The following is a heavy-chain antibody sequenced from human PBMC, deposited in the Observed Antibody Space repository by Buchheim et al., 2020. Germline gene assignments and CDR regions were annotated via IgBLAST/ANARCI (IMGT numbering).Heavy chain of an antibody. CDR1: GGSISSGSYY. D-gene: IGHD1-7*01. CDR3: ARVKLELSYYGMDV. CDR2: IYTSGST. J-gene: IGHJ6*02. V-gene: IGHV4-61*02. Sequence: QVQLQESGPGLMKPSQTLSLTCTVSGGSISSGSYYWSWIRQPAGKGLEWIGRIYTSGSTNYNPSLKSRVTISVDTSKNQFSLKLSSVTAADTAVYYCARVKLELSYYGMDVWGQGTT.